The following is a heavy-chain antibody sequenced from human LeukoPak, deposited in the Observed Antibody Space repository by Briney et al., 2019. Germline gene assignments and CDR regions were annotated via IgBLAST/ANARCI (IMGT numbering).Heavy chain of an antibody. J-gene: IGHJ4*02. Sequence: SVKVSCKASGGTFSSYAISWVRQAPGQGLEWMGGIIPIFGTANYAQKFQGRVTITADESTSTAYMELSSLRSEDTAVYYCARDGVVGATFDYWGQGTLVTVSS. D-gene: IGHD1-26*01. V-gene: IGHV1-69*13. CDR1: GGTFSSYA. CDR3: ARDGVVGATFDY. CDR2: IIPIFGTA.